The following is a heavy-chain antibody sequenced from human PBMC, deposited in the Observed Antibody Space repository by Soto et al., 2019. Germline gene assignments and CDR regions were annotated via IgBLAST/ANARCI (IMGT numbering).Heavy chain of an antibody. V-gene: IGHV4-34*01. CDR2: INHSGST. D-gene: IGHD2-2*01. Sequence: SETLSLTCAVYGGSFSGYYWSWIRQPPGKGLEWIGEINHSGSTNYNPSLKSRVTISVDTSKNQFSLKLSSVTAADTAVYYCARGSVVVVPAAKRGYFQHWRQGTMVTVS. J-gene: IGHJ1*01. CDR3: ARGSVVVVPAAKRGYFQH. CDR1: GGSFSGYY.